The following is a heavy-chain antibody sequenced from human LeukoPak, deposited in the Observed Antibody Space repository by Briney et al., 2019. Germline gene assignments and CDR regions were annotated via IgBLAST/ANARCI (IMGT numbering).Heavy chain of an antibody. D-gene: IGHD5-18*01. V-gene: IGHV3-7*01. J-gene: IGHJ4*02. CDR2: IDPDGNKK. CDR3: ARDLAYSRLDY. CDR1: GLTFSSSW. Sequence: GGSLRLSCAVSGLTFSSSWMDWVRQAPGKGLEWVASIDPDGNKKYSADSVKGRFTISRDNAENSLYLQMNSLRVEDTAFYYCARDLAYSRLDYWGQGMLVTVSS.